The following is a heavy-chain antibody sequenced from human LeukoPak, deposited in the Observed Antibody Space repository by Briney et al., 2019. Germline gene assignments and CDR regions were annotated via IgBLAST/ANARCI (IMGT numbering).Heavy chain of an antibody. D-gene: IGHD3-16*02. V-gene: IGHV3-48*01. CDR1: GFTFSSYG. Sequence: GGSLRLSCAASGFTFSSYGMNWVRQAPGKGLEWVSYISSSSTIYYADSVKGRFTISRDNAKNSLYLQLNSLRAEDTAVYYCARTNSLFDLWGQGTLVTVSS. CDR2: ISSSSTI. J-gene: IGHJ4*02. CDR3: ARTNSLFDL.